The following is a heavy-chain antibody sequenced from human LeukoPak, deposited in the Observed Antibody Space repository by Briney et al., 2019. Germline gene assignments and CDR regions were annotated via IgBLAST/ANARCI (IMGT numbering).Heavy chain of an antibody. D-gene: IGHD3-16*01. CDR1: GFTFTSYS. CDR2: ISGGGGST. V-gene: IGHV3-23*01. CDR3: AKGGRWDVTPFDY. J-gene: IGHJ4*02. Sequence: GGSLRLSCAASGFTFTSYSMNWVRQAPGKGLEWVSTISGGGGSTYYADSVKGRFTISRDNSKNTLYLQVNSLRAEDTAVYYCAKGGRWDVTPFDYWGQGTLVTVSS.